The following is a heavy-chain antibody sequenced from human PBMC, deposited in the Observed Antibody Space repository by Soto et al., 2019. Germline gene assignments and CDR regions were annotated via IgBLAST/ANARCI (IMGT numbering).Heavy chain of an antibody. CDR3: ARDPGATPFDP. Sequence: SQTLSLTCAISGDSVSSKNAAWNWISQSPSRGLEWLGRTYYRSKWYNDYAVSVKSRITIKPDTSKNQFSLQLNSVTPEDTAVYYCARDPGATPFDPWGQGALVA. V-gene: IGHV6-1*01. CDR2: TYYRSKWYN. D-gene: IGHD1-26*01. J-gene: IGHJ5*02. CDR1: GDSVSSKNAA.